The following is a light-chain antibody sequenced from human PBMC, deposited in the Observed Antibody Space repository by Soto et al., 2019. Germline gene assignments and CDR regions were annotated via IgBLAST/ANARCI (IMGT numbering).Light chain of an antibody. Sequence: QSVLTQPASVSGSPGQSITISCTGGSSDIGGYNYVSWFQQHPGKAPKLMIYEVTNRPSGVSNHFSGSKSGSTASLTISGLQAEDEADYYCSSYTSSNTLVFGTGTKLTVL. J-gene: IGLJ1*01. V-gene: IGLV2-14*01. CDR1: SSDIGGYNY. CDR3: SSYTSSNTLV. CDR2: EVT.